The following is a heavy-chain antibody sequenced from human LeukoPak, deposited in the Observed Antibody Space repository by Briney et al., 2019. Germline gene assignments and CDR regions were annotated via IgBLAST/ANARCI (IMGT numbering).Heavy chain of an antibody. Sequence: PSETLSLTCTVSGGSISSSSYYWGWIRQPPGKGLEWIGSIYYSGSTYYNPSLKSRVTISVDTSKNQFSLKLSSVTAADTAVYYCARQRHNWFDPWGQGTLVTVSS. CDR1: GGSISSSSYY. V-gene: IGHV4-39*01. CDR2: IYYSGST. CDR3: ARQRHNWFDP. J-gene: IGHJ5*02.